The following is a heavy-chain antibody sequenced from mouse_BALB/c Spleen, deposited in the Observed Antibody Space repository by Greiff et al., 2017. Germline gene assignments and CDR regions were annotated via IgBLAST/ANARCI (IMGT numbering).Heavy chain of an antibody. J-gene: IGHJ3*01. CDR3: ARYGDGQAWFAY. Sequence: QVQLKQSAAELARPGASVKMSCKASGYTFTSYTMHWVKQRPGQGLEWIGYINPSSGYTEYNQKFKDKTTLTADKSSSTAYMQLSSLTSEDSAVYYCARYGDGQAWFAYWGQGTLVTVSA. V-gene: IGHV1-4*02. D-gene: IGHD2-3*01. CDR1: GYTFTSYT. CDR2: INPSSGYT.